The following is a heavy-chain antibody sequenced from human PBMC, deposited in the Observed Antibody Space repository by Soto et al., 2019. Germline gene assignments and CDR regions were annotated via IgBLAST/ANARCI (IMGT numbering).Heavy chain of an antibody. J-gene: IGHJ4*02. V-gene: IGHV3-23*01. CDR3: ARDYSYACDY. CDR2: ISSSGGTT. CDR1: GFTFSSFA. D-gene: IGHD3-16*01. Sequence: EVQLLESGGGLVQPGGSLRLSCAVSGFTFSSFAMSWVRQAPGKGLEWVSVISSSGGTTYYADSVKGRFTISIDNSKNTLYLQMNSLRAEDTAVYYCARDYSYACDYWGQGTLVTVSS.